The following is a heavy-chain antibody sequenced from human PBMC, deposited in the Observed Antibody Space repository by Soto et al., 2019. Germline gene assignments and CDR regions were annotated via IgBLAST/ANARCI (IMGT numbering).Heavy chain of an antibody. D-gene: IGHD5-18*01. Sequence: GGSLRLSCAASGFTFSSYGMHWVRQAPGKGLEWVAVISYDGSNKYYADSVKGRFTISRDSSKNTLYLQMNSLRAEDTAVYYCAKGDTAMVPNYWGQGTLVTVSS. CDR1: GFTFSSYG. V-gene: IGHV3-30*18. CDR2: ISYDGSNK. J-gene: IGHJ4*02. CDR3: AKGDTAMVPNY.